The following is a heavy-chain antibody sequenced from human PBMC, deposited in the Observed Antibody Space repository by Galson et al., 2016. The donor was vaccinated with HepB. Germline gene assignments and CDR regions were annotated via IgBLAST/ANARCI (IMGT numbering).Heavy chain of an antibody. CDR3: AKRHEFCPPVGCSVDY. J-gene: IGHJ4*02. V-gene: IGHV3-30*18. CDR1: GFLFRGYG. Sequence: SLRLSCAGSGFLFRGYGMHWVRQAPGKGLEWVAADSMDGRRKFYSDSVRGRFTISRDNSNDMLFLQMDSLRPDDTAVYCCAKRHEFCPPVGCSVDYWGQGTLVSVSS. CDR2: DSMDGRRK. D-gene: IGHD3-10*02.